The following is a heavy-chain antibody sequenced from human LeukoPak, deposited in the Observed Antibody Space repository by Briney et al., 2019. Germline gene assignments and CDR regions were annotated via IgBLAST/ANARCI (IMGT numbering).Heavy chain of an antibody. Sequence: ASVKVSCKASGGTFGSYAISWVRQAPGQGLEWMGRIIPIFGTANYAQKFQGRVTITTDESTSTAYTELSSLRSEDTAVYYCARGTVAGLFDYWGQGTLVTVSS. CDR2: IIPIFGTA. CDR3: ARGTVAGLFDY. J-gene: IGHJ4*02. V-gene: IGHV1-69*05. D-gene: IGHD6-19*01. CDR1: GGTFGSYA.